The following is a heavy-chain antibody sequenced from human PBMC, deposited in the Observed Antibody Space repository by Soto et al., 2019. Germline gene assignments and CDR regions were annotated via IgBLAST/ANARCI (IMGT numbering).Heavy chain of an antibody. V-gene: IGHV1-18*04. CDR3: ATQCPHFYCSGGSCCDRYFDY. D-gene: IGHD2-15*01. CDR2: ISAYNGNT. J-gene: IGHJ4*02. Sequence: GVSVKVSCKASGYTFTSYGISWVRQAPGQGLEWMGWISAYNGNTNYAQKLQGRVTMTTDTSTSTAYMELRSLRSDDTAVYYCATQCPHFYCSGGSCCDRYFDYWGQGTLVTVSS. CDR1: GYTFTSYG.